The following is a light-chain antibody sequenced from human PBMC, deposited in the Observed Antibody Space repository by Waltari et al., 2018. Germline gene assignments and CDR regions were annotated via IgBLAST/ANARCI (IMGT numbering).Light chain of an antibody. Sequence: DIQVTQSPSSLSASVGDRVTITCRASQTISSYLNWYQHRPGEAPKPLIYAASSLESGVPSRFRGSGSGTDFTLTISTLQHEDFATYFCQQSYSAPWTFGQGTKVENK. V-gene: IGKV1-39*01. CDR2: AAS. J-gene: IGKJ1*01. CDR3: QQSYSAPWT. CDR1: QTISSY.